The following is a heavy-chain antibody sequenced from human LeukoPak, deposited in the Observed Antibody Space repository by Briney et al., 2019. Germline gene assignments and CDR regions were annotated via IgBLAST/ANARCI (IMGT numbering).Heavy chain of an antibody. CDR1: GFTFSSYA. Sequence: GGSLRLSCAVSGFTFSSYAMSWVRQAPGKGLEWVAAISGSGGSTYYADSVKGRFTISRDNSKNTLYLQMNSLRAEDTAVYYCAKDAGDDHSSEIRSPFDYWGQGTLVTVSP. CDR3: AKDAGDDHSSEIRSPFDY. CDR2: ISGSGGST. J-gene: IGHJ4*02. V-gene: IGHV3-23*01. D-gene: IGHD3-22*01.